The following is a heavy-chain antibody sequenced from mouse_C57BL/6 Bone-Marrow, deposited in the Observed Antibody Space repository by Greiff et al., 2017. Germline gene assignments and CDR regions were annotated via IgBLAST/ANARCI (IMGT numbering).Heavy chain of an antibody. CDR2: INPNNGGT. J-gene: IGHJ2*01. D-gene: IGHD1-1*01. CDR1: GYTFPDYY. Sequence: VQLQQSGPDLVKPGASVQISCKASGYTFPDYYMKWVTQSHGKSLEWIGDINPNNGGTSYNQNFKGKATLTVDKSSSKVYMELRSLTSEDSAIYYCARDYGRSYDFDYWGQGTTLTVSS. V-gene: IGHV1-26*01. CDR3: ARDYGRSYDFDY.